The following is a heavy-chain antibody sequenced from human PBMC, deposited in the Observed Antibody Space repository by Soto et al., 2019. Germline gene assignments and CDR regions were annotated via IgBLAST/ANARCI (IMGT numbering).Heavy chain of an antibody. V-gene: IGHV3-9*01. CDR1: GFTVDDYA. CDR2: ISWNSGSI. J-gene: IGHJ3*02. Sequence: SLRLSCAASGFTVDDYAMHWVRQAPGKGLEWVSGISWNSGSIGYADSVKGRFTISRDNAKNSLYLQMNSLRAEDTALYYCAKDIWVYSSGWCDAFDIWGQVTMVTVSS. D-gene: IGHD6-19*01. CDR3: AKDIWVYSSGWCDAFDI.